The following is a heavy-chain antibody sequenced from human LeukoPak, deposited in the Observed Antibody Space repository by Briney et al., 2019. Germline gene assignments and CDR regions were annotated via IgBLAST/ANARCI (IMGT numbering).Heavy chain of an antibody. J-gene: IGHJ4*02. D-gene: IGHD6-13*01. V-gene: IGHV1-46*01. CDR2: INPIGGST. Sequence: ASVKVSCKASGYTFTSYYMHWVRQAPGQGLEWMGRINPIGGSTSYAQKFQGRVTMTRDTSTSTVYMELSSLRSEDTAVYYWAIFYPRIEAQQLAAGVDYWGQGTLVTVSS. CDR3: AIFYPRIEAQQLAAGVDY. CDR1: GYTFTSYY.